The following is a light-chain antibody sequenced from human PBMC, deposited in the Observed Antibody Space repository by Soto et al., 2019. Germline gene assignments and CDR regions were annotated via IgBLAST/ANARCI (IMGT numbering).Light chain of an antibody. CDR2: GNS. CDR3: QSYDSSLSGSV. Sequence: QSVLTQPPSVSGAPGQRVTISCTGSSSNIGAGYDVHWYQQRPGTAPKLLMYGNSDRPSGVPDRFSGSKSGTSASLAITGLQAEDEADYYCQSYDSSLSGSVFGGGTQLTVL. J-gene: IGLJ2*01. V-gene: IGLV1-40*01. CDR1: SSNIGAGYD.